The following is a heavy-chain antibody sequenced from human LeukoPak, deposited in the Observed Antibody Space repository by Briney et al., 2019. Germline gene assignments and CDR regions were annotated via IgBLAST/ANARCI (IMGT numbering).Heavy chain of an antibody. J-gene: IGHJ4*02. V-gene: IGHV3-48*03. Sequence: GGSLRLSCAASGFTFSSYEMNWVRQAPGKGLEWVSYISSSGSTIYYTDSVKGRFTVSRDSSKNTLYLQMNSLRAEDTAVYYCAKDGALYPFFFDFWGRGILVTVSS. D-gene: IGHD3-16*01. CDR3: AKDGALYPFFFDF. CDR2: ISSSGSTI. CDR1: GFTFSSYE.